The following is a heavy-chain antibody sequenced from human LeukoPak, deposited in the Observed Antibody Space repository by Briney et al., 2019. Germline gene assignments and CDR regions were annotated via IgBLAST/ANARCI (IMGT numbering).Heavy chain of an antibody. V-gene: IGHV3-64D*06. Sequence: GGALRLSCSVSGFTFSTYVMHWVRQAPGKGLEYVSAISSNGDNTYYADSVKGRFTISRDNSKNTLYLQMSSLRADDTAVYYCVRGTGYWGQGPLVTVSS. CDR1: GFTFSTYV. CDR3: VRGTGY. J-gene: IGHJ4*02. CDR2: ISSNGDNT.